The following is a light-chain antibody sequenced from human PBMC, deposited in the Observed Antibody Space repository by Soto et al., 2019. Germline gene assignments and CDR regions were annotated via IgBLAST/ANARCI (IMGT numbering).Light chain of an antibody. Sequence: QSALTQPASVSGSPGQSIAISCTGTRSDVGAYNYVSWYQQHPGKAPKLIIYGVTNRPSGVSYRFSGSKSDYTASLTISGLQAEDEADYYCSSYSTSFFYVFGTGTKVTVL. CDR2: GVT. CDR1: RSDVGAYNY. V-gene: IGLV2-14*01. J-gene: IGLJ1*01. CDR3: SSYSTSFFYV.